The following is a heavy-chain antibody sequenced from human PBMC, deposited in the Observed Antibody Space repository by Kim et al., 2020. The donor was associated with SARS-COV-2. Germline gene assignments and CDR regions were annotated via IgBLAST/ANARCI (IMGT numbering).Heavy chain of an antibody. J-gene: IGHJ2*01. D-gene: IGHD3-16*01. CDR1: GFTFSRNW. CDR2: INTDGSSI. V-gene: IGHV3-74*01. Sequence: GGSLRLSCAASGFTFSRNWMYWVRQAPGKGLVWISRINTDGSSITYADSVKGRCTISRDNAKNTLHLQMNTLTAEDTAVYYCAKVGVDWYFDLWGRGTLVTVSS. CDR3: AKVGVDWYFDL.